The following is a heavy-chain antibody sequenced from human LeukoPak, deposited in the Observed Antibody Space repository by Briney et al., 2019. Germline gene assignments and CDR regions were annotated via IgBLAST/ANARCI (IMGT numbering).Heavy chain of an antibody. J-gene: IGHJ4*02. CDR3: AGGEGDYANFDY. Sequence: GGSLRLSCAASGFTFSTYWMHWVRQAPGKGLVWVSRINSDGSSTSYADSVKGRFTISRDNAKNTLYLQMNSLRAEDTAVYYCAGGEGDYANFDYWGQGTLVTVSS. D-gene: IGHD4-17*01. CDR1: GFTFSTYW. V-gene: IGHV3-74*01. CDR2: INSDGSST.